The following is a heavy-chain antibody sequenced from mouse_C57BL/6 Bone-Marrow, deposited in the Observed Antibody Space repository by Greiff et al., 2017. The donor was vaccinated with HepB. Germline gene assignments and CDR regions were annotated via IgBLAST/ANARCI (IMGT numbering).Heavy chain of an antibody. CDR3: LYGSSYDYAMDY. V-gene: IGHV1-19*01. CDR2: INPYNGGT. Sequence: EVKLQESGPVLVKPGASVKMSCKASGYTFTDYYMNWVKQSHGKSLEWIGVINPYNGGTSYNQKFKGKATLTVDKSSSTAYMELNSLTSEDSAVYYCLYGSSYDYAMDYWGQGTSVTVSS. CDR1: GYTFTDYY. D-gene: IGHD1-1*01. J-gene: IGHJ4*01.